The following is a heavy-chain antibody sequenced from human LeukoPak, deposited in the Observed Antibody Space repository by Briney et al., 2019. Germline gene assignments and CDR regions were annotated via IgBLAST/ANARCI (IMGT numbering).Heavy chain of an antibody. CDR3: ARRSRGYSYGVDYYYMDV. V-gene: IGHV5-51*01. D-gene: IGHD5-18*01. Sequence: GESLKISCKGSGYSFSSYWIAWVRQMPGKGLEWMGIIYPGDSDTRYSPSFQGQVTISADKSISTAYLQWSSLKASDTATYYCARRSRGYSYGVDYYYMDVWGKGTTVTISS. J-gene: IGHJ6*03. CDR1: GYSFSSYW. CDR2: IYPGDSDT.